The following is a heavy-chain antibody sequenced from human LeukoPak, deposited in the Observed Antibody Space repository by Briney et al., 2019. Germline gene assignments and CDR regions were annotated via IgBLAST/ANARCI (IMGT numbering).Heavy chain of an antibody. CDR2: INPSDGSA. CDR1: AYIFTTYY. D-gene: IGHD1-26*01. Sequence: KPGASVKVSCKASAYIFTTYYIHWVRQAPGQGLEWMGIINPSDGSADYAQQFQGRVTMTRDTSTSTVYMELSSLRSEDTAVYYCAAVEAQVGDDAFDIWGQGTMVTVSS. V-gene: IGHV1-46*01. CDR3: AAVEAQVGDDAFDI. J-gene: IGHJ3*02.